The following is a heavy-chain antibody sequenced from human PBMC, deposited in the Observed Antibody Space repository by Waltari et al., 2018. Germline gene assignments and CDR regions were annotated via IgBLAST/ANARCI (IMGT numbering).Heavy chain of an antibody. CDR2: ISGSGCST. J-gene: IGHJ6*02. CDR3: AKGRWVGDYYYGMDV. Sequence: EVQLVDSGGGLVQPGGSLRLSCAASGFTFSSSAMNWVRQAPGKGLEWVSAISGSGCSTYYADSVKGRFTISRDNSKNTLYLQMNSLRAEDTAVYYCAKGRWVGDYYYGMDVWGQGTTVTVSS. CDR1: GFTFSSSA. V-gene: IGHV3-23*04. D-gene: IGHD4-17*01.